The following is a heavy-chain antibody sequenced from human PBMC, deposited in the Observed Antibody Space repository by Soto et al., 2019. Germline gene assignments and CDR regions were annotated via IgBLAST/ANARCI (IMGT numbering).Heavy chain of an antibody. J-gene: IGHJ5*02. D-gene: IGHD1-7*01. CDR3: AREKSDLELFNWLDP. CDR2: IDPRDSYT. V-gene: IGHV5-10-1*01. Sequence: PXEFLKISCEASGYSFTTYWISWVRQIPGKGLEWMGAIDPRDSYTKYSPSFQGHVTISVDKSISTAYPQWNSLKASDTAIYYCAREKSDLELFNWLDPWGQGTLVTVSS. CDR1: GYSFTTYW.